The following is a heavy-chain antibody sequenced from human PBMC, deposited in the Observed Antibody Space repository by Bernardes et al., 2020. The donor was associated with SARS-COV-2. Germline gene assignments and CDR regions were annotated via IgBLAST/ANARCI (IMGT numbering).Heavy chain of an antibody. CDR1: GFAFSRYD. J-gene: IGHJ2*01. D-gene: IGHD4-17*01. CDR2: IDTTGDT. CDR3: ARVRSYGTVTTKWYFDL. Sequence: GGSLRLSCAASGFAFSRYDMYWVRQPTGKGLEWVSAIDTTGDTYYPDSVKGRFTISRENGKNSLYLQMNSLRAGDTAVYYCARVRSYGTVTTKWYFDLWGRGTLVTVSS. V-gene: IGHV3-13*04.